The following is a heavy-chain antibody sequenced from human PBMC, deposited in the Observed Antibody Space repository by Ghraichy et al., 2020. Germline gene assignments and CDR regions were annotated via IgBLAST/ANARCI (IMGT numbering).Heavy chain of an antibody. J-gene: IGHJ2*01. CDR2: IYTSGST. V-gene: IGHV4-4*07. CDR3: ARDGSLSSPLMITFGGVSSWYFDL. CDR1: GGSISSYY. D-gene: IGHD3-16*01. Sequence: SETLSLTCTVSGGSISSYYWSWIRQPAGKGLEWIGRIYTSGSTNYNPSLKSRVTMSVDTSKNQFSLKLSSVTAADTAVYYCARDGSLSSPLMITFGGVSSWYFDLWGRGTLVTVSS.